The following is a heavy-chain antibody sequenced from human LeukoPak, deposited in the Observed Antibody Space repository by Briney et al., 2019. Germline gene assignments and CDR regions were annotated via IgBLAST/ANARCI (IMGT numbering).Heavy chain of an antibody. CDR1: GGSISSYY. Sequence: SETLSLTCTVSGGSISSYYWSWIRQPPGKGLEWIGYIYYSGSTNYNPSLKGRVTISVDTSKNQFSLKLSSVTAADTAVYYCARDQVDYDTPDHFDYWGKGTLVTVSS. V-gene: IGHV4-59*01. J-gene: IGHJ4*02. D-gene: IGHD3-22*01. CDR3: ARDQVDYDTPDHFDY. CDR2: IYYSGST.